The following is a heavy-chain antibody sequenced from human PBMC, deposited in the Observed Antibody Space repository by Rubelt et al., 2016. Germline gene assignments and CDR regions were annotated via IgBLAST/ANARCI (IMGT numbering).Heavy chain of an antibody. J-gene: IGHJ5*02. CDR3: AGGESYGSGGSWWDWFDP. V-gene: IGHV4-34*01. D-gene: IGHD2-15*01. CDR2: INHSGRT. CDR1: GGSFSGYY. Sequence: QVQLQQWGAGLLKPSETLSLTCAVYGGSFSGYYWSWIRQPPGKGLEWIGEINHSGRTNYNPSLKSRVTISVDTSKNQFSRKRGSVTAANTAVYYGAGGESYGSGGSWWDWFDPWGQGTLVTVSS.